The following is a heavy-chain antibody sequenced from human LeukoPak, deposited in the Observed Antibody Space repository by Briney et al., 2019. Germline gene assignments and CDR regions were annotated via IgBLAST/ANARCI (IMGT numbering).Heavy chain of an antibody. V-gene: IGHV3-53*04. Sequence: GGSLRLSCAASGFTFSDYYMSWVRQAPGKGLEWVSLIFSGGNTYYADSVKGRFTISRHNSGNTVYLQMNSLRADDTAVYYCARVGPGYTYVYGAPYYFDSWGQGTLVTVSS. CDR1: GFTFSDYY. CDR2: IFSGGNT. D-gene: IGHD5-18*01. CDR3: ARVGPGYTYVYGAPYYFDS. J-gene: IGHJ4*02.